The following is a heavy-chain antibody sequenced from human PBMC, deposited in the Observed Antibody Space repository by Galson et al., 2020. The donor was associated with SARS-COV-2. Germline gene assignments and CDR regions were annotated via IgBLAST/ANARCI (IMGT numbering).Heavy chain of an antibody. V-gene: IGHV4-59*13. D-gene: IGHD3-10*01. J-gene: IGHJ5*02. CDR3: ARVEREYYYGSGSYVEEILNWFDP. CDR1: GGSISSYY. Sequence: SETLSLTCTVSGGSISSYYWSWIRQPPGKGLEWIGYIYYSGSTNYNPSLKSRVTISIDTSKNQFSLKLSSVTAADTAVYYCARVEREYYYGSGSYVEEILNWFDPWGQGTLVTVSS. CDR2: IYYSGST.